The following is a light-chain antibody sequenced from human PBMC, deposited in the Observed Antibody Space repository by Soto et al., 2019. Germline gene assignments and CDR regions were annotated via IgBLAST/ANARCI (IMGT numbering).Light chain of an antibody. CDR1: SSDVGGYNY. J-gene: IGLJ1*01. CDR3: CSYAGRSTV. CDR2: DVS. V-gene: IGLV2-11*01. Sequence: QSALTQPRSVSGSPGQSVTISCTGTSSDVGGYNYVSWYQQHPGKAPKLMIYDVSKRPSGVPDRFSGSKSGNTASLTISGLQAEDEGDYYCCSYAGRSTVFGTGTKLTVL.